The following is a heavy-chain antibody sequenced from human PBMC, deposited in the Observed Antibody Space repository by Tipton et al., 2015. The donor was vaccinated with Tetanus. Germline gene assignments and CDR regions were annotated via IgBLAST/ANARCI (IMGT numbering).Heavy chain of an antibody. CDR1: GGSVRGGSYY. CDR3: ARTWGVWVTSIDAFDI. CDR2: ISYSGST. V-gene: IGHV4-61*01. Sequence: TLSLTCTVSGGSVRGGSYYWNWIRQPPGKGLEWIGYISYSGSTNSNYSLKSRITISQDTSNNQFSLKLTSVAAADTAVYYCARTWGVWVTSIDAFDIWGQGTKVAVSS. D-gene: IGHD3-16*01. J-gene: IGHJ3*02.